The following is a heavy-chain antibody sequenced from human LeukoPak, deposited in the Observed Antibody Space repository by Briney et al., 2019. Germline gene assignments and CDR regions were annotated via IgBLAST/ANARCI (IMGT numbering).Heavy chain of an antibody. V-gene: IGHV4-61*01. Sequence: ASETLSLTCTVSGGSISSSSYYWGWIRQPPGKGLEWIAYIYYSGSPIYNPSLKSRVTISLDTSKNQFSLRLRSVTPADTAVYYCARDRAATGWFDPWGQGTLVTVSS. CDR3: ARDRAATGWFDP. CDR2: IYYSGSP. CDR1: GGSISSSSYY. D-gene: IGHD2-15*01. J-gene: IGHJ5*02.